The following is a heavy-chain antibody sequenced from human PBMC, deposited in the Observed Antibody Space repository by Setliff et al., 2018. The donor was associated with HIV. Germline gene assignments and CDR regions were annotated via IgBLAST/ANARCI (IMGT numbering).Heavy chain of an antibody. Sequence: SVKVSCKASGGTFSSYVTSWVRQAPGQGPEWMGGIIPMYGVANYAQKFQGRVTITTDESTSTAYMELSSLRSEDAAVYYCALPYCGGGNCWSSASLPPAGWFDPWGQGTLVTVSS. J-gene: IGHJ5*02. D-gene: IGHD2-15*01. V-gene: IGHV1-69*05. CDR3: ALPYCGGGNCWSSASLPPAGWFDP. CDR2: IIPMYGVA. CDR1: GGTFSSYV.